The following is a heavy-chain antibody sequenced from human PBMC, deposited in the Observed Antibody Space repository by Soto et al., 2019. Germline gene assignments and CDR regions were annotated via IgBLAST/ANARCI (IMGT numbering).Heavy chain of an antibody. D-gene: IGHD1-7*01. Sequence: QVQLVQSGAEMKKPGASVKVPSKASGYTFTGYGITWVRQAPGQGLEWMGWIRPYNGNPNYAQKLQGRVTMTTDTSASTAYMELRSLRSDDTAVYYCARGAPPELDWGQGTLVTVSS. CDR3: ARGAPPELD. V-gene: IGHV1-18*01. J-gene: IGHJ4*02. CDR2: IRPYNGNP. CDR1: GYTFTGYG.